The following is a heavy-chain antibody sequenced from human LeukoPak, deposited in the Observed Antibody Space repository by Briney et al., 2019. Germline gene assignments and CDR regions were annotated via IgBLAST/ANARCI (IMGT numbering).Heavy chain of an antibody. CDR1: VFTLSRNY. D-gene: IGHD4-17*01. CDR3: ARLTVTHAFDI. V-gene: IGHV3-53*01. CDR2: IYSGGSK. J-gene: IGHJ3*02. Sequence: GGSLRLSCAASVFTLSRNYLTCVPEAPGGGREWVSVIYSGGSKYYANSVKGRFTNSEDKSKNTLYLQMSSLRAEDTAVYYCARLTVTHAFDIWGEGTMVTVSS.